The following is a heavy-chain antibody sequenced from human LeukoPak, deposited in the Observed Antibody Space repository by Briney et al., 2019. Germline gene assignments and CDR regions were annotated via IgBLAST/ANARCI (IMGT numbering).Heavy chain of an antibody. CDR2: IHSNGHT. Sequence: MPSETLSLTCVVSGGSINNYYWSWIRQPPGKGLEWIAYIHSNGHTNYNPSFKSRVTVSVDTSKNQLSLRLTSVAAADTAIYYCARQPSATAAFDIWGQGTLVSVSS. CDR3: ARQPSATAAFDI. CDR1: GGSINNYY. V-gene: IGHV4-59*08. J-gene: IGHJ3*02. D-gene: IGHD5-18*01.